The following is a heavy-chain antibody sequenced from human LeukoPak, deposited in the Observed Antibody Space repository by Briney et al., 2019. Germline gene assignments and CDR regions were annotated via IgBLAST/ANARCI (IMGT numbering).Heavy chain of an antibody. CDR1: GFTIDDYG. J-gene: IGHJ6*02. V-gene: IGHV3-20*04. CDR3: ARDHFKSDSSGSYYYYGMDV. D-gene: IGHD3-22*01. Sequence: GGSLRLSCAASGFTIDDYGMSWVRQAPGKGLEWVSNINWNGISIHYADSVQGRFTISRDSAKNSLYLQINSLRAEDTALYYCARDHFKSDSSGSYYYYGMDVWGQGATVTVSS. CDR2: INWNGISI.